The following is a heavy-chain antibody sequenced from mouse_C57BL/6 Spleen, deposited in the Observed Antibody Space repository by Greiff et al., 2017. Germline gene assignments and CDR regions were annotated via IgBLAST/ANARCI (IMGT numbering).Heavy chain of an antibody. J-gene: IGHJ4*01. D-gene: IGHD2-2*01. V-gene: IGHV7-3*01. CDR3: ARLGGYDAGYAMDY. CDR2: IRNKANGYTT. Sequence: EVKLVESGGGLVQPGGSLSLSCAASGFTFTDYYMSWVRQPPGKALEWLGFIRNKANGYTTEYSASVKGRFTISRDNSQSILYLQMNALRAEDSATYYCARLGGYDAGYAMDYWGQGTSVTVS. CDR1: GFTFTDYY.